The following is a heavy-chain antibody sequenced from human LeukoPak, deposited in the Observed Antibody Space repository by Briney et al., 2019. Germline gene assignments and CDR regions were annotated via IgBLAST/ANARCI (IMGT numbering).Heavy chain of an antibody. CDR2: IYYSGST. CDR3: ARRVAYNWNDDDSFDY. J-gene: IGHJ4*02. CDR1: GGSISSSSYY. V-gene: IGHV4-39*01. Sequence: TPSETLSLTCTVSGGSISSSSYYWGWIRQPPGKGLEWIGSIYYSGSTYYNPSLKSRVTISVDTSKNQFSLKLSSVTAADTAVYYCARRVAYNWNDDDSFDYWGQGTLVTVSS. D-gene: IGHD1-1*01.